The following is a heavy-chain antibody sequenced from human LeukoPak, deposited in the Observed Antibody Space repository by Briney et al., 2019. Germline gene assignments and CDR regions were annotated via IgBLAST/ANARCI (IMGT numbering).Heavy chain of an antibody. CDR1: GFTFSSYA. J-gene: IGHJ6*03. CDR2: ISGSGGST. CDR3: AKNNVEVVVIFYYYYMDV. Sequence: GGSLRLSCAASGFTFSSYAMSWVRQAPGKGLEWVSAISGSGGSTYYADSVKGRFTISRDNSKNTLYLQMNSLRAEDTAVYYCAKNNVEVVVIFYYYYMDVWGKGTTVTISS. V-gene: IGHV3-23*01. D-gene: IGHD3-22*01.